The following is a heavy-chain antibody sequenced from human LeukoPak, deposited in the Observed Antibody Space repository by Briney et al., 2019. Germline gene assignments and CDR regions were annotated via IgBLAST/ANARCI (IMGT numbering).Heavy chain of an antibody. CDR1: GGSISSYY. J-gene: IGHJ4*02. V-gene: IGHV4-59*08. CDR2: MYYSGST. Sequence: SETLSLTCTVSGGSISSYYWSWIRQPPGKGLEWIGYMYYSGSTNYNPSLKSRVTISVDTSKNQFSLKLSSVTAADTAVYYCAMTTVVTVADYWGQGTLVTVSS. CDR3: AMTTVVTVADY. D-gene: IGHD4-23*01.